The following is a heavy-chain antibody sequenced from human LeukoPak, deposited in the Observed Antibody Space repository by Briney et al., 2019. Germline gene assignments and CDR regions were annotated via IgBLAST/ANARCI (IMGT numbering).Heavy chain of an antibody. CDR1: GGTFSSYA. V-gene: IGHV1-69*04. CDR3: ARILSIAAAGSDY. Sequence: GASVNVSCKASGGTFSSYAISWVRQAPGQGLEWMGRIIPILGIANYAQKFQGRVTITADKSTSTAYMELSSLRSEDTAVYYCARILSIAAAGSDYWGQGTLVTVSS. D-gene: IGHD6-13*01. J-gene: IGHJ4*02. CDR2: IIPILGIA.